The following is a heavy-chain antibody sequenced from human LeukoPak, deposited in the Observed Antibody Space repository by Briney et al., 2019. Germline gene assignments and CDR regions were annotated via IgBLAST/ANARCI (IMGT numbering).Heavy chain of an antibody. V-gene: IGHV3-7*01. CDR2: IKQDGSEK. Sequence: GGSLRLFCAVSGLTYSSYWMSWVRQAPGKGLEWVANIKQDGSEKYYVDSVKGRFTVSRENAKNSLYLQLNTLRAEDTALYYCARGLWGVGTTTFDYWGQGTLVTVSS. J-gene: IGHJ4*02. CDR3: ARGLWGVGTTTFDY. D-gene: IGHD1-26*01. CDR1: GLTYSSYW.